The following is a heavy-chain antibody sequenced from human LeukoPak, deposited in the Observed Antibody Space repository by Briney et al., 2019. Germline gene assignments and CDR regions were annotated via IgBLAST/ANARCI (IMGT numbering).Heavy chain of an antibody. V-gene: IGHV4-39*01. Sequence: PSETLSLTCTVSGGSVSSSSHYLGWIRQPPGKGLEWIGSIYYSGSTYYNPSLKSRVTISVDTSKNQFSLKLSSVTAADTAVYYCARHKDYYYYYMDVWGKGTTVTVSS. CDR3: ARHKDYYYYYMDV. CDR1: GGSVSSSSHY. CDR2: IYYSGST. J-gene: IGHJ6*03.